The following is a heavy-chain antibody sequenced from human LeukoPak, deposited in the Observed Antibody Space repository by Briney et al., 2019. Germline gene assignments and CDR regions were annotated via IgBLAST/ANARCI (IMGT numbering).Heavy chain of an antibody. CDR2: INWNGGST. CDR3: ATVAGDCSGGRCYLLRFDY. V-gene: IGHV3-20*04. Sequence: PGGSLRLSCAATGFTFDDYGMSWVRQAPGKGLEWVSGINWNGGSTGYADSVKGRFTISRDNAKNTLYLQMNSLRAEDTAVYYCATVAGDCSGGRCYLLRFDYWGQGTLVTVSS. J-gene: IGHJ4*02. D-gene: IGHD2-15*01. CDR1: GFTFDDYG.